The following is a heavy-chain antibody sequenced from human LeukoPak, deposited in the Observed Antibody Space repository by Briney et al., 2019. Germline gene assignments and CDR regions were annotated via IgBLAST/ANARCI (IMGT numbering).Heavy chain of an antibody. Sequence: GGSLRLSCAASGFTFSSYAMHWVRQAPGKGLEWVAVISYDGSNKYYADSVKGRFTISRDNSKNTLYLQMNSLRAEDTAVYYCARDLHLSGSYLIDYWGQGTLVTVSS. CDR1: GFTFSSYA. D-gene: IGHD1-26*01. CDR3: ARDLHLSGSYLIDY. J-gene: IGHJ4*02. CDR2: ISYDGSNK. V-gene: IGHV3-30-3*01.